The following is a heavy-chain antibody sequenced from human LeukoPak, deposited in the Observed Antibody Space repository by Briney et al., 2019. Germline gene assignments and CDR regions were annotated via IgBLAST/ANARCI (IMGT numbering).Heavy chain of an antibody. Sequence: PSETLSLTCIVSGGSVSSSSYYWGWIRQPPGKGLEWIGTIYYSGTTYYNPSLKSRVTISVDTSKNQFSLKLSSVTAADTALYYCLRQVYGSGSYAYYFDYWGQGTLVTVSS. CDR3: LRQVYGSGSYAYYFDY. J-gene: IGHJ4*02. CDR2: IYYSGTT. CDR1: GGSVSSSSYY. D-gene: IGHD3-10*01. V-gene: IGHV4-39*01.